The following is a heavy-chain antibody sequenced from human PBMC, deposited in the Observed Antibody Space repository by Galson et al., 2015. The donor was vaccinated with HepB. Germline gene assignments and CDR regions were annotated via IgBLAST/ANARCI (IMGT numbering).Heavy chain of an antibody. D-gene: IGHD3-22*01. CDR2: ISGSGGST. CDR1: GFTFSSYA. Sequence: SLRLSCAASGFTFSSYAMSWVRQAPGKGLEWVSAISGSGGSTYYADSVKGRFTISRDNSKNTLYLQMNSLRAEDTAVYYCAKEAYYYDSSGYGGENYLDYWGQGTLVTVSS. V-gene: IGHV3-23*01. J-gene: IGHJ4*02. CDR3: AKEAYYYDSSGYGGENYLDY.